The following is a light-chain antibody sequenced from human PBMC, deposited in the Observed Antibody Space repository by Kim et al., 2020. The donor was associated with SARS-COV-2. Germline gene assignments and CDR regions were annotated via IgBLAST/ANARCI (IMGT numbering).Light chain of an antibody. CDR1: QNIANL. J-gene: IGKJ1*01. V-gene: IGKV1-39*01. CDR3: QQSYTTPWT. Sequence: DVQVTQSPSSLSASVGDRVTITCRASQNIANLLNWYQQKPGKVPELLIYAASNLQSGVPSRFSGSGHGTDFTLTISSLQPGDFATYDCQQSYTTPWTFGQGTKVDIK. CDR2: AAS.